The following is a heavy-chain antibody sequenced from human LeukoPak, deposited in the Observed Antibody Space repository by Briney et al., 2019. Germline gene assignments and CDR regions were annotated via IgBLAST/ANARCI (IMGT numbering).Heavy chain of an antibody. CDR3: AREGWSRWEPRSSAFDI. CDR2: ISSSGSTI. CDR1: GFTFSDYY. J-gene: IGHJ3*02. Sequence: PGGSLRLSCAASGFTFSDYYMSWVRQAPGKGLEWVSYISSSGSTIYYADYVKGRFTISRDNDKNSLYLQMNRLRAEDTAVYYCAREGWSRWEPRSSAFDIWGQGTMVTVSS. D-gene: IGHD1-26*01. V-gene: IGHV3-11*01.